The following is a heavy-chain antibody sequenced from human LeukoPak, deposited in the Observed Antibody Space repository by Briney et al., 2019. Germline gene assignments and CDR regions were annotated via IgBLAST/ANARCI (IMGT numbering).Heavy chain of an antibody. D-gene: IGHD4-23*01. CDR2: IYYSGST. V-gene: IGHV4-59*08. Sequence: PGGSLRLSCAASGFTFSDYYMSWIRQPPGKGLEWIGYIYYSGSTNYNPSLKSRVTISVDTSKNQFSLKLSSVTAADTAVYYCASGHDYGGNSDYWGQGTLVTVSS. J-gene: IGHJ4*02. CDR3: ASGHDYGGNSDY. CDR1: GFTFSDYY.